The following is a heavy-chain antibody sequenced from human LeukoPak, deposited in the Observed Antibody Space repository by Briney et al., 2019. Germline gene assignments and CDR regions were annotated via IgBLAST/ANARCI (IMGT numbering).Heavy chain of an antibody. J-gene: IGHJ4*02. V-gene: IGHV3-7*03. Sequence: GGSLRLSCAASGFTFSDYWMNWVRQAPGKGLEWVANIKQDGSEKYYVDSVKGRFTISRDNAKNSLYLQMNSLRVEDTALYHCARKGLGGELGGFDSWGQGTLVTVSS. CDR1: GFTFSDYW. D-gene: IGHD1-7*01. CDR2: IKQDGSEK. CDR3: ARKGLGGELGGFDS.